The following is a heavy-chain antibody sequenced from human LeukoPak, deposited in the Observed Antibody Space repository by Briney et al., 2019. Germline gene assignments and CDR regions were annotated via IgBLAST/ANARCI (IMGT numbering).Heavy chain of an antibody. Sequence: PSETLSLTCTVSGGSISSGGYYWSWIRQHPGKGLEWIGFIYYSGSTYYNPSLKSRVTISVDTSKNQFSLKLSSVTAADTAVYYCARDLLTGYPYGAFDIWGQGTMVTVSS. D-gene: IGHD3-9*01. CDR1: GGSISSGGYY. V-gene: IGHV4-31*03. CDR3: ARDLLTGYPYGAFDI. CDR2: IYYSGST. J-gene: IGHJ3*02.